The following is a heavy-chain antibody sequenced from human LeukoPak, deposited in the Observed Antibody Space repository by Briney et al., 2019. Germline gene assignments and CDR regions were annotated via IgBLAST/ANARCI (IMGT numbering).Heavy chain of an antibody. J-gene: IGHJ5*02. D-gene: IGHD4-23*01. CDR2: VYYTGVT. Sequence: SETLSLTCTVSGGYIITSGHYWGWIRQPPGKGLEWIGSVYYTGVTSTNPFFRSRMYISVDTLKNQFPLNLTSLTAADGAVNYCARERVSSGGQQWFEPWGQGNLVTVSS. V-gene: IGHV4-39*06. CDR3: ARERVSSGGQQWFEP. CDR1: GGYIITSGHY.